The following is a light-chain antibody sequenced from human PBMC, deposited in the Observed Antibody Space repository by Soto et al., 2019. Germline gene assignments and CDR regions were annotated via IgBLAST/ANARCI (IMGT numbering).Light chain of an antibody. V-gene: IGKV1-5*01. Sequence: GDRVTITCRASQSIGSWLAWYQQKPGKAPKLLIYDASSLESGVPSRFSGSGSGTEFTLTISSLQPDDFATYYCQQYNSYPHTFGQGTKLEIK. CDR1: QSIGSW. CDR3: QQYNSYPHT. J-gene: IGKJ2*01. CDR2: DAS.